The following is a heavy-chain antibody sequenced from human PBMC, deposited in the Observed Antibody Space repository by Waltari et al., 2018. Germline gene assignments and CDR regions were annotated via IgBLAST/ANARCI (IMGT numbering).Heavy chain of an antibody. CDR1: GFTFTQEN. Sequence: EELLVESGGSFVRRGGSLRLSCSASGFTFTQENINWVRQAPGKGLEWVAHVDWDGTTTTHADSVKGRFTISRDNSKNSVYLQMTNLRHEDTASYYCARDGPYYYYGLDVWGQGTTVTVSS. CDR2: VDWDGTTT. CDR3: ARDGPYYYYGLDV. V-gene: IGHV3-20*04. J-gene: IGHJ6*02.